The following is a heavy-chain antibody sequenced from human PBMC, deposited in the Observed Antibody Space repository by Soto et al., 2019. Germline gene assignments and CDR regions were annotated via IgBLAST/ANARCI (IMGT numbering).Heavy chain of an antibody. V-gene: IGHV4-39*07. CDR3: ARDFRGVSYYYYYGMDV. CDR2: IYYSGST. Sequence: SETLSLTCTVSGGSISSSSYYWGWIRQPPGKGLEWIGSIYYSGSTYYNPSLKSRVTISVDTSKNQFSLKLSSVTAADTAVYYCARDFRGVSYYYYYGMDVWGQGTTVTVSS. D-gene: IGHD3-10*01. CDR1: GGSISSSSYY. J-gene: IGHJ6*02.